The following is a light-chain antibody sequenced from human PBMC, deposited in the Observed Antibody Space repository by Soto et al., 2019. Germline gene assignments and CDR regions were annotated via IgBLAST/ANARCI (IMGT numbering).Light chain of an antibody. V-gene: IGKV1-39*01. J-gene: IGKJ4*01. Sequence: DIQMTQSPSSLSSSVGDRVSIACRASQSIKNYLNWYQQKPGKAPRLLIYAASSLQSGVPSRFSGSGSGTDFTLTISNLQPEDFATYYCQQTYSSPLTFGGGTKVDIK. CDR1: QSIKNY. CDR3: QQTYSSPLT. CDR2: AAS.